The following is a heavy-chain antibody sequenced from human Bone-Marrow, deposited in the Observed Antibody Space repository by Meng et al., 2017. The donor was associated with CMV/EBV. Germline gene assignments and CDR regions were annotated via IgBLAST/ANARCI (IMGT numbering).Heavy chain of an antibody. CDR1: GCSISSSNW. V-gene: IGHV4-4*02. J-gene: IGHJ4*02. Sequence: VSGCSISSSNWWRWVRQPPGKGLEWIGEIYHSGSTNYNPSLKSRVTISVDKSKNQFSLKLSSVTAADTAVYYCASGAYSYGFDCDYWGQGTLVTVSS. CDR3: ASGAYSYGFDCDY. CDR2: IYHSGST. D-gene: IGHD5-18*01.